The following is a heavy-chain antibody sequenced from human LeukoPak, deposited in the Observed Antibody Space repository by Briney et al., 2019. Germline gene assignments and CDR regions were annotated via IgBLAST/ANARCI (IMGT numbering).Heavy chain of an antibody. CDR1: GGSFSGYS. J-gene: IGHJ4*02. CDR3: APITDREVDADY. D-gene: IGHD2-15*01. CDR2: INHSGST. V-gene: IGHV4-34*01. Sequence: SSETLSLTWAVDGGSFSGYSWGWVRQPPRRGLEWIGEINHSGSTNYNPSLKSRVTISVDTSKNQFSLKLSSVTAADTAVYYCAPITDREVDADYWGEGTLVTVSS.